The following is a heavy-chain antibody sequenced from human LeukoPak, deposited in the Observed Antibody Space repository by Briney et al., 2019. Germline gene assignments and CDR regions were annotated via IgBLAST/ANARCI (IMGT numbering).Heavy chain of an antibody. CDR2: MNPNSGNT. J-gene: IGHJ4*02. D-gene: IGHD6-13*01. CDR3: ARVGSSWYQFDY. V-gene: IGHV1-8*01. CDR1: GYTFTSYD. Sequence: ASVKVSCKASGYTFTSYDINWVRQATGQGLEWMGWMNPNSGNTGYAQKFQGRVTMTRNTSISTAYMELSSLRSEDTAVYYCARVGSSWYQFDYWGQGTLVTVSS.